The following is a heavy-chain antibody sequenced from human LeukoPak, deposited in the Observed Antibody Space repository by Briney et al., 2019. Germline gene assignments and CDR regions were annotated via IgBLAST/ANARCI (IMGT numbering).Heavy chain of an antibody. CDR1: GITLSSYW. J-gene: IGHJ6*03. Sequence: PGGSLRLSCAASGITLSSYWMGWVRQAPGKGLEWVANIKEDGIEKYYVDSVKGRFTISRDNAKNSLYLQMNSLRVEDTAVYYCARELNYYQYMDVWGKGPRSPSP. V-gene: IGHV3-7*01. CDR2: IKEDGIEK. CDR3: ARELNYYQYMDV.